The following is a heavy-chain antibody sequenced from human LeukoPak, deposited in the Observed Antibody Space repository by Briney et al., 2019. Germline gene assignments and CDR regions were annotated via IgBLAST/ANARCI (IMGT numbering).Heavy chain of an antibody. J-gene: IGHJ4*02. CDR1: GFTFSSYG. CDR2: ISYDGGNK. Sequence: GRSLRLSCAASGFTFSSYGMHWVRQAPGKGLEWVAIISYDGGNKYYADSVKGRFTISRHNSKNTVYLQMNSLRAEDTAVYYCARVRSGLNSRFDYWGQGTLVTVSS. CDR3: ARVRSGLNSRFDY. V-gene: IGHV3-30*03. D-gene: IGHD6-13*01.